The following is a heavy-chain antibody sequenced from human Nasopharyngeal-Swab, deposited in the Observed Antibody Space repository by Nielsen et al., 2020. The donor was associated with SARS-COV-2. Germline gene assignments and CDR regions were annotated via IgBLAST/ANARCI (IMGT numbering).Heavy chain of an antibody. D-gene: IGHD3-10*01. J-gene: IGHJ4*02. V-gene: IGHV3-74*03. CDR1: AYNFRDYW. CDR3: ATDKFYNAYD. Sequence: GGSLRLSCVASAYNFRDYWMHWFRQAPGKGLVRVSRIKSDGISITYADSVKGRFTISRDDAKKTLYLQMNSLRAEDTAVYYCATDKFYNAYDWGQGTLVTVSS. CDR2: IKSDGISI.